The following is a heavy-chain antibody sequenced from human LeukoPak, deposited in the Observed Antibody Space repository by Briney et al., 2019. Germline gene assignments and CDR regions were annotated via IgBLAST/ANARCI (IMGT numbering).Heavy chain of an antibody. V-gene: IGHV3-48*02. J-gene: IGHJ4*02. CDR2: IRSTSSTI. CDR3: ARSYSFDY. CDR1: GLTVSGNS. D-gene: IGHD2-21*01. Sequence: RTGGSLRLSCVASGLTVSGNSMSWVRQAPGKGLEWISYIRSTSSTIYHADSVKGRFTISRDNAKNSLYLQMNSLRDEDTAVYYCARSYSFDYWGQGTLVTVSS.